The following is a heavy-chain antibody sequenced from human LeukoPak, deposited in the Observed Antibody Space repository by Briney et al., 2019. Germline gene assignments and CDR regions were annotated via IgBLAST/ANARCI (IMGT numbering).Heavy chain of an antibody. CDR2: IYYSGST. Sequence: PSEALSLTCTVSGGSISSSSYYWGWIRQPPGKGLEWIGSIYYSGSTYYNPSLKSRVTISVDTSKNQSSLKLSSVTAADTAVYYCARLRDGYNYFDYRGQGTLVTVSS. V-gene: IGHV4-39*01. D-gene: IGHD5-24*01. CDR1: GGSISSSSYY. J-gene: IGHJ4*02. CDR3: ARLRDGYNYFDY.